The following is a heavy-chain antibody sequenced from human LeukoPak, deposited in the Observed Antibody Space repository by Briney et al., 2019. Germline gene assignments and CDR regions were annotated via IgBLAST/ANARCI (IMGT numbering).Heavy chain of an antibody. J-gene: IGHJ6*02. V-gene: IGHV3-7*01. CDR3: ARVRYYYYYYGMDV. Sequence: GGSLRLSCAASGFTFSSYWMSWVRQAPGKGLEWVANIKQDGSEKYYVDSVKGRFTISRDNAKNSLYLQMNSLRAEDTAVYYCARVRYYYYYYGMDVWAKGPRSPSP. CDR2: IKQDGSEK. CDR1: GFTFSSYW.